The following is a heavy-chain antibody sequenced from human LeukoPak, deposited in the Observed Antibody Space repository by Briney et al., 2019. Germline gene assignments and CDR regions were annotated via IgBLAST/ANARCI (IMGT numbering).Heavy chain of an antibody. CDR1: GLTFSSYS. CDR2: ISGSSRHI. V-gene: IGHV3-21*01. CDR3: AREAARGTGLQFAY. Sequence: GGSLRLSCPASGLTFSSYSINWVRQAPGKGLEWVSSISGSSRHIYYADSVKGRFTVSRDNAKNSMYLKMNSLRVEDTAVYYCAREAARGTGLQFAYWGQGTLVTVYS. D-gene: IGHD6-13*01. J-gene: IGHJ4*02.